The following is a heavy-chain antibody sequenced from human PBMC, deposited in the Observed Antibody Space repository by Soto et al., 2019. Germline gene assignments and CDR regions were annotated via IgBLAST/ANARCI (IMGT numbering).Heavy chain of an antibody. CDR1: GFSLTTSGVG. J-gene: IGHJ4*02. CDR2: IYWDDDK. CDR3: AHRVLRTVFGMVTTTAIYFDF. D-gene: IGHD3-3*01. Sequence: QITLNESGPTQVKPRQTLTLTCTFSGFSLTTSGVGVGWIRQSPGKAPEWLALIYWDDDKRYSPSPKSRLTIHKDPSQNPVVLTMAHLEPADTALYFFAHRVLRTVFGMVTTTAIYFDFWGQGTPVAVSS. V-gene: IGHV2-5*02.